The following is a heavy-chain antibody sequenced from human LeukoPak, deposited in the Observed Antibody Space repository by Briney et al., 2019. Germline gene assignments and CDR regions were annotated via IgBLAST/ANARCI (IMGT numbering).Heavy chain of an antibody. D-gene: IGHD2-2*01. CDR2: ITNDGSST. J-gene: IGHJ4*02. V-gene: IGHV3-74*01. CDR1: GFTFSHCY. CDR3: ASDIVLVPDAADY. Sequence: GGSLRLSCAASGFTFSHCYMHWVRQAPGKGLVWVSRITNDGSSTNYADSVKGRFTISRDNAKNTLYLQMDSLRAEDTAVYYCASDIVLVPDAADYWGQGTLVTVSS.